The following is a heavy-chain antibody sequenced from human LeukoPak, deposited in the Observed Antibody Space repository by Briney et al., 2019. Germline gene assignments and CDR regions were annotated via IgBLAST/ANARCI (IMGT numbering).Heavy chain of an antibody. D-gene: IGHD1-26*01. CDR3: ARDPYSGNYGNYYYYYMDV. Sequence: GGSLRLSCAASGFTFSDYYMSWVRQAPGKGLEWLSQISYSGNTINYLDSVRGRFSVSRDNSKNSLYLQMNSLGVDDTAVYYCARDPYSGNYGNYYYYYMDVWGKGTTVTISS. J-gene: IGHJ6*03. CDR1: GFTFSDYY. V-gene: IGHV3-11*04. CDR2: ISYSGNTI.